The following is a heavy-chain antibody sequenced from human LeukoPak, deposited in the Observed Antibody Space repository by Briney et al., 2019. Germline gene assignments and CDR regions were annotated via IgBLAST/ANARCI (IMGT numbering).Heavy chain of an antibody. Sequence: ASVTVSCKDSGYTFTTSDIKWVRQATGQGLAGMGWMNPNSGNTGYAQKLQGRVTMTRNTSISTGYMELSSLTSEDTAVYYCARGTCDYSSKIDCWGQGTLVTVSS. J-gene: IGHJ4*02. CDR1: GYTFTTSD. V-gene: IGHV1-8*01. CDR3: ARGTCDYSSKIDC. CDR2: MNPNSGNT. D-gene: IGHD4-11*01.